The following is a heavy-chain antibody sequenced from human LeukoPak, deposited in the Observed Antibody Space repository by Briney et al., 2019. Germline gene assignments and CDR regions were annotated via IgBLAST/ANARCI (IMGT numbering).Heavy chain of an antibody. Sequence: SETLSLTCTFSGGSITSYYWSWIRQPAGKGLEWIGRIHTSGSTNYNPSLKSRVTMSVDTSKNQFSLKLSSVTAADTAVYYCARDQDDSSGYVPFDYWGQGTLVTVSS. V-gene: IGHV4-4*07. D-gene: IGHD3-22*01. CDR2: IHTSGST. CDR3: ARDQDDSSGYVPFDY. J-gene: IGHJ4*02. CDR1: GGSITSYY.